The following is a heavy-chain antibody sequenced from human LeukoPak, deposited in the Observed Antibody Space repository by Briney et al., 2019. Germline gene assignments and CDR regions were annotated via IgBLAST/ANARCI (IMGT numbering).Heavy chain of an antibody. CDR3: AKGWAVGYCSGGSRYSDYYYYYMDV. Sequence: GGSLRLSCAASGFTFSSYAMSWVRQAPGKGLEWVSAISGSGGSTYYADPVKGRFTISRDNSKNTLYLQMNSLRAEDTAVYYCAKGWAVGYCSGGSRYSDYYYYYMDVWGKGTTVTVSS. D-gene: IGHD2-15*01. CDR1: GFTFSSYA. J-gene: IGHJ6*03. CDR2: ISGSGGST. V-gene: IGHV3-23*01.